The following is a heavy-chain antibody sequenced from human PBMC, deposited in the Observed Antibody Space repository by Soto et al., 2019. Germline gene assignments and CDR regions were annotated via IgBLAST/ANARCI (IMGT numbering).Heavy chain of an antibody. CDR2: ISGSGGST. Sequence: EVQLLESGGGLVQPGGSLRLSCAASGFTFSSYAMSWVRQAPGKGLKWVSAISGSGGSTYYADSVKGRFTISRDNSKNTLYLQMNSLRAEDTAVYYCAKHSMMEDWFDPWVQGTLVTVSS. CDR3: AKHSMMEDWFDP. J-gene: IGHJ5*02. V-gene: IGHV3-23*01. CDR1: GFTFSSYA. D-gene: IGHD3-22*01.